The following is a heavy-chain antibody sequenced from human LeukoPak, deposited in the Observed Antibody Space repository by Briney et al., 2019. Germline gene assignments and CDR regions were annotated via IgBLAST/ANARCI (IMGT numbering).Heavy chain of an antibody. D-gene: IGHD4-17*01. V-gene: IGHV3-7*01. Sequence: PGGSLRLSCAASRFTFSDYYVTWVRQAPGRGLEWVANIKEDGSEKNYVDSVKGRFTISRDNAKNSLYLQMNSLRAEDTAVYYCARADYGDYLVYWGQGTLVTVSS. CDR2: IKEDGSEK. CDR3: ARADYGDYLVY. J-gene: IGHJ4*02. CDR1: RFTFSDYY.